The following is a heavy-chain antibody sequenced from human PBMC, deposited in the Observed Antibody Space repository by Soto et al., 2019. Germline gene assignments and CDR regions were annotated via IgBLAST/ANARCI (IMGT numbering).Heavy chain of an antibody. Sequence: GGSLRLSCAASGFTFDDYAMHWVRQAPGEGLEWVSGISWNSGSIGYADSVKGRFTISRDNAKNSLYLQMNSLRAEDTAVYYCARVGGAQGGMDVWGQGTTVTVSS. D-gene: IGHD1-26*01. CDR1: GFTFDDYA. CDR2: ISWNSGSI. CDR3: ARVGGAQGGMDV. J-gene: IGHJ6*02. V-gene: IGHV3-9*01.